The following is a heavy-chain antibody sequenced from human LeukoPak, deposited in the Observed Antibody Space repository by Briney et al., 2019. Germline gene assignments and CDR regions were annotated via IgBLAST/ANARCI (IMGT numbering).Heavy chain of an antibody. CDR1: GYSISSGYY. J-gene: IGHJ4*02. CDR3: ASGPLQYPFDY. Sequence: PSETLSLTCTVPGYSISSGYYWGWIRQPPGKGLEWIGIIYHSGSTYYNPSLKSRVTISVDTSKNQFSLKLSSVTAADTAVYYCASGPLQYPFDYWGQGTLVTVSS. CDR2: IYHSGST. D-gene: IGHD4-11*01. V-gene: IGHV4-38-2*02.